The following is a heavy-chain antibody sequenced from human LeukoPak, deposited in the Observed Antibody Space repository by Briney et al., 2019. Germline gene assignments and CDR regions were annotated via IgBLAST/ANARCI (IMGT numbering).Heavy chain of an antibody. J-gene: IGHJ2*01. Sequence: PSETLSLTCTVSGGSISSYYWSWIRQPPGKGLEWIGYIYYSGSTNYNPSLKSRVTISVDTSKNQFSLKLSSVTAADTAVYYCARHSDILTGYYSAFDLWGRGTLVTVSS. V-gene: IGHV4-59*08. CDR2: IYYSGST. CDR3: ARHSDILTGYYSAFDL. CDR1: GGSISSYY. D-gene: IGHD3-9*01.